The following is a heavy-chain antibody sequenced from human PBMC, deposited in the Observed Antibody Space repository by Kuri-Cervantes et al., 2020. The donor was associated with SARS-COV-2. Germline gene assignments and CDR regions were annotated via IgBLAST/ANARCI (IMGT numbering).Heavy chain of an antibody. CDR1: GGTFSSYA. V-gene: IGHV1-2*02. CDR2: ISPNSGGT. Sequence: ASVKVSCKASGGTFSSYAISWVRQAPGQGLEWMGWISPNSGGTNYAQKFQGRVTMTRDTSISTAYMELSRLRSDDTAVYYCARLLDIGGGDYWGQGTLVTVSS. CDR3: ARLLDIGGGDY. J-gene: IGHJ4*02. D-gene: IGHD1-1*01.